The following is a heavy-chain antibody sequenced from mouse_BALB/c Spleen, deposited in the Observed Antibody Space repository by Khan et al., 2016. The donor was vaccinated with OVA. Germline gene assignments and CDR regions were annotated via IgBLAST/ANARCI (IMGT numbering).Heavy chain of an antibody. CDR3: ERDTIDY. CDR1: GYTFTTYW. CDR2: INPTSGYT. J-gene: IGHJ2*01. Sequence: QVQLQQSGAELAKPGASVKMSCKASGYTFTTYWMYWVKQRPGKGLEWIGYINPTSGYTDYNEKFKDRATLTADKSSSTAYMQLSSQTTEDSAVYYCERDTIDYWGQGTPVTVSS. V-gene: IGHV1-7*01.